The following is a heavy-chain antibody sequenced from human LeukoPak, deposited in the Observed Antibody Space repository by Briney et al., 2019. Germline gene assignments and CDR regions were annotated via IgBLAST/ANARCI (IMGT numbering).Heavy chain of an antibody. CDR1: GYTFTGHW. D-gene: IGHD3-10*01. J-gene: IGHJ6*02. CDR3: ARLGTMVRGVITPHYYYGMDV. V-gene: IGHV5-51*01. Sequence: GESLKITCKASGYTFTGHWIGWVRQTPVKGLEWMGIIYPGDSDTTYNPSFQGQVTISADKSISTAYLQWSSLKASDTAMYYCARLGTMVRGVITPHYYYGMDVWGQGTTVTVSS. CDR2: IYPGDSDT.